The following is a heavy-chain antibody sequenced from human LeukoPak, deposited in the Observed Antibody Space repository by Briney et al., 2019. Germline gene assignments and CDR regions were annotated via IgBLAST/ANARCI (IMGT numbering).Heavy chain of an antibody. D-gene: IGHD3-9*01. CDR1: CSTFTSYV. CDR2: ISAYNGNT. V-gene: IGHV1-18*01. J-gene: IGHJ3*02. Sequence: ASVKVSCKASCSTFTSYVLSWGQQAPGQGLEWMGWISAYNGNTNYAQKLQGRVTMTTDTSTSTAYMELRSLRSDDTAVYYCARESLTADDAFDIWGQGTMVTVSS. CDR3: ARESLTADDAFDI.